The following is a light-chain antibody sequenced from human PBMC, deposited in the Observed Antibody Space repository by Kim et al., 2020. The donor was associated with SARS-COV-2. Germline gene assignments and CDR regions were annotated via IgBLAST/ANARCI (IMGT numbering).Light chain of an antibody. Sequence: ASVGDRVTIACRASQSISNHLNWFQQKPGKAPKLLIYTASSLQTGVPSRFSGSGSGTDFTLTISSLQPEDSATYYCQQSQSSPPTFGQGTKVDIK. CDR1: QSISNH. CDR3: QQSQSSPPT. V-gene: IGKV1-39*01. J-gene: IGKJ1*01. CDR2: TAS.